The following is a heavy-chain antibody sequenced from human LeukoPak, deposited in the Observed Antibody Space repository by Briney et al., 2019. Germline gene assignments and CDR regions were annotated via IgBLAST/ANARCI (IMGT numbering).Heavy chain of an antibody. Sequence: SQTLSLTCAISGDSVSSNSVAWHWIRQSPSRGLEWLGRTYYRSKWYNDYAVSVKSRIIINPDTSKNQFSLRLNSVTPEDTAMYHCARGYNYAYEYWGQGTLVTVSS. CDR2: TYYRSKWYN. CDR3: ARGYNYAYEY. J-gene: IGHJ4*02. V-gene: IGHV6-1*01. CDR1: GDSVSSNSVA. D-gene: IGHD5-18*01.